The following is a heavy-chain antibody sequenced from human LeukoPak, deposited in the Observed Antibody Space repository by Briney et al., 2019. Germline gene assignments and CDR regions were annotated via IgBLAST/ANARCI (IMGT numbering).Heavy chain of an antibody. CDR2: ISGSGNSI. CDR1: GFTFSSYW. V-gene: IGHV3-48*02. CDR3: AREPRLAVY. Sequence: GGSLRLSCAASGFTFSSYWMSWVRQAPGKGLEFISYISGSGNSIVYADSVKGRFTISRDNAKNSLYLQMNSLRDEDTAVYYCAREPRLAVYWGQGTLVTVSS. J-gene: IGHJ4*02. D-gene: IGHD6-19*01.